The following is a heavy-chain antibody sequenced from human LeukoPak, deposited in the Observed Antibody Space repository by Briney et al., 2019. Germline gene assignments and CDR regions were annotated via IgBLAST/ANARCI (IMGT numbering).Heavy chain of an antibody. CDR2: IYYSGST. CDR3: ARESPHDPYGVDV. V-gene: IGHV4-39*07. CDR1: GGSISSSSYY. J-gene: IGHJ6*02. Sequence: KSSETLSLTCTVSGGSISSSSYYWGWIRQPPGKGLEWIGSIYYSGSTYYNPSLKSRVTISVDTSKNQFSLKLSSVTAADTAVYYCARESPHDPYGVDVWGQGTTVTVSS.